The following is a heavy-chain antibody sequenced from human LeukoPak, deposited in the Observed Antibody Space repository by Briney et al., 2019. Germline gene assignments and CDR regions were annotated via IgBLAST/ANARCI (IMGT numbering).Heavy chain of an antibody. CDR2: MNQVGSEK. D-gene: IGHD3-16*01. J-gene: IGHJ6*02. CDR3: ATYIHWVDGDV. Sequence: GGSLRLSCAASGFTFSDSWMSWVRQAPGKGREWVANMNQVGSEKDYVDSVKGRFPISRDNARNSLYLQMGSLRAEDTAVYYCATYIHWVDGDVWGQGTTVTVSS. V-gene: IGHV3-7*01. CDR1: GFTFSDSW.